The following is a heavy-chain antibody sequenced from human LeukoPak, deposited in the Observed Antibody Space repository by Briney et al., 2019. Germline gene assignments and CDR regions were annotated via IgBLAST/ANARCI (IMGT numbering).Heavy chain of an antibody. Sequence: GGSLRLSCVGSTFTFSDYGMHWVRQAPGKGLEWVAFIRNDGAKTYYADSAKGRFTISRDNSRNTLYLQMNSLRAEDTAVYYCAREGFVRDWNYVSYFDYWGQGTLVTVSS. CDR3: AREGFVRDWNYVSYFDY. D-gene: IGHD1-7*01. J-gene: IGHJ4*02. CDR2: IRNDGAKT. CDR1: TFTFSDYG. V-gene: IGHV3-30*02.